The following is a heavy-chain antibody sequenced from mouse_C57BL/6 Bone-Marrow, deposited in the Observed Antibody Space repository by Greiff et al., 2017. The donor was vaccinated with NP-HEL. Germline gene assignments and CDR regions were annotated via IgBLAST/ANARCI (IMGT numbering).Heavy chain of an antibody. D-gene: IGHD2-3*01. CDR2: IYPRSGNT. CDR1: GYTFTSYG. CDR3: ARERWLLPYYFDY. V-gene: IGHV1-81*01. J-gene: IGHJ2*01. Sequence: QVQLQQSGAELARPGASVKLSCKASGYTFTSYGISWVKQRTGQGLEWIGEIYPRSGNTYYNEKFKGKATLTADISSSTAYMELRSLTSEDSAVYFCARERWLLPYYFDYWGQGTTLTVSS.